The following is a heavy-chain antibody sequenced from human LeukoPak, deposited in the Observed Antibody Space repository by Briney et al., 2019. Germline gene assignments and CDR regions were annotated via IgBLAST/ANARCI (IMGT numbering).Heavy chain of an antibody. Sequence: KPSETLFLTCAVYGGSFSGYYWSWIRQPPGKGLEWIGEINHSGSPNYNPSLKSRVTISVDTSKNQFSLRLSSVTAADTAVYYCARGSLVGATDYWGQGTLVTVSS. CDR3: ARGSLVGATDY. J-gene: IGHJ4*02. D-gene: IGHD1-26*01. CDR1: GGSFSGYY. CDR2: INHSGSP. V-gene: IGHV4-34*01.